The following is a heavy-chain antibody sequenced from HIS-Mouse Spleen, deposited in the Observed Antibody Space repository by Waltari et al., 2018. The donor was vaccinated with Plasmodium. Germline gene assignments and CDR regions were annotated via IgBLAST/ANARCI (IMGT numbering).Heavy chain of an antibody. J-gene: IGHJ3*02. CDR1: GFTFVNAW. Sequence: EVHLVESGGGLVKPGGSLRLSCAASGFTFVNAWMSWVRQAPGKGLEWVGRIKSKTYGGTTDYAAPVKGRFTISRDDSKNTLYLQMNSLKTEDTAVYYCTTGLGAFDIWGQGTMVTVSS. V-gene: IGHV3-15*01. CDR3: TTGLGAFDI. CDR2: IKSKTYGGTT.